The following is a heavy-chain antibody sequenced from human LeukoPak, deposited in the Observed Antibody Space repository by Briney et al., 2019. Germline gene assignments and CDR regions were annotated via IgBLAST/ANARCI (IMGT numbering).Heavy chain of an antibody. Sequence: PSETLSLTCTVSGGSINSYYWSWLRQPPGKGLEWIGRIYTSGSTNYNPSLKSRVTMSVDTSKNQFSLKLSSVTAADTAVYYCAREDCSSTSCYGDYWGQGTLVTVSS. J-gene: IGHJ4*02. D-gene: IGHD2-2*01. CDR3: AREDCSSTSCYGDY. CDR2: IYTSGST. V-gene: IGHV4-4*07. CDR1: GGSINSYY.